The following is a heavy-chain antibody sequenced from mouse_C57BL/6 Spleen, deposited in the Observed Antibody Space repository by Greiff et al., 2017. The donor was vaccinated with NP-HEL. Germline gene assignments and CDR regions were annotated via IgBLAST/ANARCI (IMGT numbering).Heavy chain of an antibody. Sequence: VQLQQSGAELVRPGSSVKLSCKASGYTFTSYWMHWVKQRPIQGLEWIGNIDPSDSETHYNQKFKDKATLTVDKSSSTAYMQLSSLTSEDSAVYYCARLIYYYGSSYVEDAMDYWGQGTSVTVSS. CDR1: GYTFTSYW. V-gene: IGHV1-52*01. J-gene: IGHJ4*01. CDR2: IDPSDSET. CDR3: ARLIYYYGSSYVEDAMDY. D-gene: IGHD1-1*01.